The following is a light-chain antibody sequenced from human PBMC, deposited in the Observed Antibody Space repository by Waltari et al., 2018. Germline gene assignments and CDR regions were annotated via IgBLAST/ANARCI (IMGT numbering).Light chain of an antibody. V-gene: IGKV1-39*01. J-gene: IGKJ4*02. CDR3: QQSSSSPLR. CDR1: RSVTRY. Sequence: DIQITQSPSSLSASVGDRVTIPCRESRSVTRYLNWYQQKPGTAPKLRVYSAFSLQGGVPSRFSGSGSGTDFTFTISSLQPEDSATYDCQQSSSSPLRFGGGTKVEIK. CDR2: SAF.